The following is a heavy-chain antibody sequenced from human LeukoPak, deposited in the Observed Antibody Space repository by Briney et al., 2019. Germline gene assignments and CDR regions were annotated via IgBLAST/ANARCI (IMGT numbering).Heavy chain of an antibody. CDR2: VYYTGST. CDR3: ARAQGYSSGWDFQH. J-gene: IGHJ1*01. D-gene: IGHD6-19*01. CDR1: GGAISTYY. Sequence: SETLSLTCTVSGGAISTYYWSWIRQTPGMGLEWIGYVYYTGSTNYNPSLKSRVTISVDASKNQFSLKMSSMTAADTAVYYCARAQGYSSGWDFQHWGQGTLVTVSS. V-gene: IGHV4-59*01.